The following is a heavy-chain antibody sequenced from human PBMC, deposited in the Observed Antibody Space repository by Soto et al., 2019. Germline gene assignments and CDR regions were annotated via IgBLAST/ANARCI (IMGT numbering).Heavy chain of an antibody. CDR3: ASLGYSGYEHFDY. J-gene: IGHJ4*02. CDR2: ISSSSSTI. D-gene: IGHD5-12*01. Sequence: EVQLVESGGGLVQPGGSLRLSCAASGFTFSSYSMNWVRQAPGKGREWVSYISSSSSTIYYAASVKGRFTISRDNAKNSLYLQMNSLRAEDTAVYYCASLGYSGYEHFDYWGQGTLVTVSS. CDR1: GFTFSSYS. V-gene: IGHV3-48*01.